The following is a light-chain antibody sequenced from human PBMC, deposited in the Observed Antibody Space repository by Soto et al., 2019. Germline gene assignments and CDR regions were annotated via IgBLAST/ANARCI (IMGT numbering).Light chain of an antibody. V-gene: IGKV3-15*01. CDR2: GAS. Sequence: EMVLTQSTDTLSLPPAERSTLSCMASQTVSSNFLAWYQQRPGQAPRLLIYGASTRATGIPARFSGSGSGTEFTLTISSLQSEDFAVYYCQQYNNWPRTFGQGTKVDIK. CDR1: QTVSSN. CDR3: QQYNNWPRT. J-gene: IGKJ1*01.